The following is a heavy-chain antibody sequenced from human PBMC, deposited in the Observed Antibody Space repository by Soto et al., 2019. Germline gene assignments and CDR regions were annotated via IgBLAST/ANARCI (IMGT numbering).Heavy chain of an antibody. CDR1: GFTFSSYA. J-gene: IGHJ4*02. CDR3: AVRGVKGYFDY. Sequence: QSGGSLRLSCAASGFTFSSYAMHWVRQAPGKGLEWVAVISYDGSNKYYADSVKGRFTISRDNSKNTLYLQMNSLRAEDTAVYYCAVRGVKGYFDYWGQGTLVTVSS. D-gene: IGHD3-10*01. CDR2: ISYDGSNK. V-gene: IGHV3-30-3*01.